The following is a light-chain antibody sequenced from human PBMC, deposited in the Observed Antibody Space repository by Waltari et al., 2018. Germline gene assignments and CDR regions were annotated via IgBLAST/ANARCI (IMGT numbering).Light chain of an antibody. Sequence: QSVPTQPPSASGTPGQRVTISCSGTSSNLGNNVVNWYQQVPGTAPKLLIYRNDLRPSGVPDRFSASKSGTSAFLAISGLQSEDEAEYYCASWDDSLNGHWVFGGGTMVTVL. V-gene: IGLV1-44*01. CDR3: ASWDDSLNGHWV. CDR1: SSNLGNNV. CDR2: RND. J-gene: IGLJ3*02.